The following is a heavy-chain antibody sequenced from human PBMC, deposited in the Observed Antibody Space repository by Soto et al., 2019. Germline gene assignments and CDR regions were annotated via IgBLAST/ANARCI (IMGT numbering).Heavy chain of an antibody. CDR2: ISAYNGNT. Sequence: ASVKVSCKASGYTFTSYGISWVRQAPGQGLEWMGWISAYNGNTNYAQKLQGRVTMTTDTSTSTAYMELRSLRSDDTAVYYCARDPAAITMVRGVIDYWGQGTLVTVSS. J-gene: IGHJ4*02. CDR1: GYTFTSYG. V-gene: IGHV1-18*01. CDR3: ARDPAAITMVRGVIDY. D-gene: IGHD3-10*01.